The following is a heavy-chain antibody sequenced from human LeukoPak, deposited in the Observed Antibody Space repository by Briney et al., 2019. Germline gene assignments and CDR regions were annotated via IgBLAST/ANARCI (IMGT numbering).Heavy chain of an antibody. CDR2: ISSSGGTT. CDR3: AKGGPTGSNYFDF. D-gene: IGHD1-26*01. Sequence: GGSLRLSCAASGFTFSNYAMSWVRQAPGKGLEWISYISSSGGTTYYADSVKGRFTISRDYSENTLYLQMNGLRAEDTAVYYCAKGGPTGSNYFDFWGQGTLVTVSS. CDR1: GFTFSNYA. V-gene: IGHV3-23*01. J-gene: IGHJ4*02.